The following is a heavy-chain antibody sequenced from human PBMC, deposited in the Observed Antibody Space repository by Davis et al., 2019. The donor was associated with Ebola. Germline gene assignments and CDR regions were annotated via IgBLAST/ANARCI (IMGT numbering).Heavy chain of an antibody. Sequence: PSETLSLTCTVSGGSISSYYWSWIRQPPGKGLEWIGYIYYSGSTNYNPSLKSRVTISVDTSKNQFSLKLSSVTAADTAVYYCARRDSRGDFDYWGQGTLVTVSS. CDR3: ARRDSRGDFDY. V-gene: IGHV4-59*08. CDR1: GGSISSYY. D-gene: IGHD6-13*01. J-gene: IGHJ4*02. CDR2: IYYSGST.